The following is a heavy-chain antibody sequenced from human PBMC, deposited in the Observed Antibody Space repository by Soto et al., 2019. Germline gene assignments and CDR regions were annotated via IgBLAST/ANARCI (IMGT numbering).Heavy chain of an antibody. Sequence: GESLKISCKGSGYSFTSYWIGWVRQMPGKGLEWMGIIYPGDSDTRYSPSFQGHVTISADKSISTAYLQWSSLKASDTAMYYCASPIVVVVASYDAFDIWGQGTMVTVSS. D-gene: IGHD2-15*01. CDR1: GYSFTSYW. CDR3: ASPIVVVVASYDAFDI. CDR2: IYPGDSDT. V-gene: IGHV5-51*01. J-gene: IGHJ3*02.